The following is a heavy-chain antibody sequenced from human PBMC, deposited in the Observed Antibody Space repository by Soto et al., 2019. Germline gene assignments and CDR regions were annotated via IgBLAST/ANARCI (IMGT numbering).Heavy chain of an antibody. CDR2: IRSSGTAT. V-gene: IGHV3-11*01. Sequence: QVQLVESGGGLVRPGGSLRLSCAASGFTFRDYDMSWIRQAPGKGLEWDSCIRSSGTATYYADSVKGRFTISRDNAKNSLYVEMNSPSVEDSAVYYCARKGPRAARPNHWGQGTLVTVSS. CDR1: GFTFRDYD. D-gene: IGHD6-6*01. J-gene: IGHJ5*02. CDR3: ARKGPRAARPNH.